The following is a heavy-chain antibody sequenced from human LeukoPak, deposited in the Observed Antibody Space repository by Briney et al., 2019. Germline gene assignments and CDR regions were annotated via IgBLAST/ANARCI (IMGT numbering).Heavy chain of an antibody. CDR2: IIPMFGTA. Sequence: SVKVSCKASGGTFSSYAISWVRQAPGQGLEWMGVIIPMFGTANYAQKFQGRVTITADKSTTTAYMELSRLRSVDTAMYYCARDRYYDFWSGSHYFDYWGQGTLVTVSS. V-gene: IGHV1-69*06. D-gene: IGHD3-3*01. CDR3: ARDRYYDFWSGSHYFDY. CDR1: GGTFSSYA. J-gene: IGHJ4*02.